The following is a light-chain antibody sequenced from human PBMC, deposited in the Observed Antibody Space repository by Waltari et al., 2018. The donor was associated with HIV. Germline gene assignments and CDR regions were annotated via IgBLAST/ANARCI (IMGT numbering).Light chain of an antibody. CDR2: SNS. V-gene: IGLV1-44*01. CDR1: SSNIRRNN. J-gene: IGLJ3*02. CDR3: AAWDDSLNGLV. Sequence: QSVLTQPPSASGTPGQRVTISCSGGSSNIRRNNGNWYQHLPGAAPRLLIFSNSERPSGVPDRFSGSKSGTSASLAISGLQSDDEADYYCAAWDDSLNGLVFGGGTKVTIL.